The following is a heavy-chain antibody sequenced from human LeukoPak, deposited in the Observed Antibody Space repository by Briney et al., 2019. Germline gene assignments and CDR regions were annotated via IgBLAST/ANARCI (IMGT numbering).Heavy chain of an antibody. CDR3: AKDRGTIAAGDY. CDR1: GFTFSSYG. J-gene: IGHJ4*02. V-gene: IGHV3-30*02. CDR2: IRYDGSNK. Sequence: GGSLRLSCAASGFTFSSYGMHWVRQAPGKGLEWVAFIRYDGSNKYYADSVKGRFTISRDNSKNTLYLQMNRLRAEDTAVYYCAKDRGTIAAGDYWGQGTLVTVSS. D-gene: IGHD6-13*01.